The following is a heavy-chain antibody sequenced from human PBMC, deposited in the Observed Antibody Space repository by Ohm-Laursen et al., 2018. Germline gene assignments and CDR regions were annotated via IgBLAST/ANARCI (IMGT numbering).Heavy chain of an antibody. D-gene: IGHD2/OR15-2a*01. CDR1: GYTLIDYY. J-gene: IGHJ4*02. CDR3: ARVLPQAQFSLDY. V-gene: IGHV1-2*02. Sequence: ASVKVSCKASGYTLIDYYMHWVRQAPGQGLEWMGWINPKNGGTNYAQKFQGRVTMTRDTSISTAYMELSSLRSDDTAVYYCARVLPQAQFSLDYWGQGTLVTVSS. CDR2: INPKNGGT.